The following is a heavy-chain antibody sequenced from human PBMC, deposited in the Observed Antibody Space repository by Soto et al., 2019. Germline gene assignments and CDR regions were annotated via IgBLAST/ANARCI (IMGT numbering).Heavy chain of an antibody. CDR1: GFTFSSYG. CDR2: IWYDGSNK. V-gene: IGHV3-33*01. Sequence: PGGSLRLSCAASGFTFSSYGMHWVRQAPGKGLEWVAVIWYDGSNKYYADSVKGRFTISRDNSKNTLYLQMNSLRAEDTAVYYCARETPIDTAMAYYSYMDVWGKGTTVPVS. J-gene: IGHJ6*03. D-gene: IGHD5-18*01. CDR3: ARETPIDTAMAYYSYMDV.